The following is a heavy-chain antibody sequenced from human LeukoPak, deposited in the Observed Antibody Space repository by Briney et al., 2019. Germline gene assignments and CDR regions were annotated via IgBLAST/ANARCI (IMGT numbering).Heavy chain of an antibody. J-gene: IGHJ4*02. CDR3: ARSYRGYGWEPPGFDY. CDR1: GGSISSSTYF. D-gene: IGHD5-12*01. CDR2: IYYSGST. Sequence: TSETLSLTCTVSGGSISSSTYFWGWIRQPPGKGLEWIGSIYYSGSTYYNPSLKSRVTISVDTSKNQFSLKLSSLTAADTAVYYCARSYRGYGWEPPGFDYWGQGTLVTVSS. V-gene: IGHV4-39*07.